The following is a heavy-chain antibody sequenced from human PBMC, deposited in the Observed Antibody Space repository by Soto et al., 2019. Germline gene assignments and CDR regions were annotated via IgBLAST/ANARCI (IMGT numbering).Heavy chain of an antibody. J-gene: IGHJ3*02. CDR1: GGSISSYY. V-gene: IGHV4-59*08. CDR3: ARRFGGAFDI. D-gene: IGHD3-10*01. Sequence: QVQLQESGPGLVKPSETLSLTCTVSGGSISSYYWSWIRQTPGKGLEWIGSIYYSGSTHDNPSLMIRVTISVDTSKNPVSLKLSSVTAADTAVYYCARRFGGAFDIWGQVTMVTGSS. CDR2: IYYSGST.